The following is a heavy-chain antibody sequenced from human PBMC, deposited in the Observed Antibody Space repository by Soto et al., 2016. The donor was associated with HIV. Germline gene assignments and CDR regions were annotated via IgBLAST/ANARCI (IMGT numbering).Heavy chain of an antibody. CDR1: GDSISPYY. CDR3: ARAKNFDS. CDR2: IDHSGST. Sequence: QVQLQESGPGLVKPSETLSLTCTVSGDSISPYYWNWIRQPPGKGLEWIGYIDHSGSTDYNPSLKSRVTISIDTSKNQFSLRLGSVTAADTAVYYCARAKNFDSWGQGTLVTVSS. V-gene: IGHV4-59*01. J-gene: IGHJ4*02.